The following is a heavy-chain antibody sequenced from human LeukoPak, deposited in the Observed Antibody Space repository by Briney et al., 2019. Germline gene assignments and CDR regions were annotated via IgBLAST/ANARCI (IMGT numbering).Heavy chain of an antibody. CDR2: IYHSGST. CDR1: GGSISSSNW. D-gene: IGHD6-6*01. Sequence: AETLSLTCAVSGGSISSSNWWSWVRLPPGKGLEWIGEIYHSGSTNYNPSLKSRVTISVDTSKNQFSLKLSSVTAADTAVYYCATVQIYSSSSDEYFDYWGQGTLVTVSS. V-gene: IGHV4-4*02. CDR3: ATVQIYSSSSDEYFDY. J-gene: IGHJ4*02.